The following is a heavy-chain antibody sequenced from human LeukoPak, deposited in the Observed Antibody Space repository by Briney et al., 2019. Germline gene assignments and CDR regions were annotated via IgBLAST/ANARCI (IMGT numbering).Heavy chain of an antibody. CDR1: GGSMNKYY. Sequence: SETLSLTCSVSGGSMNKYYWSWIRQPPGKGLEWIGNVYYSGSTDSDPSLKSRVTMSVDTSKNQFSMKLSSVTAADTAVYYCARGATPITMIVVESNWFDPWGQGTRVTVSS. V-gene: IGHV4-59*01. D-gene: IGHD3-22*01. CDR2: VYYSGST. CDR3: ARGATPITMIVVESNWFDP. J-gene: IGHJ5*02.